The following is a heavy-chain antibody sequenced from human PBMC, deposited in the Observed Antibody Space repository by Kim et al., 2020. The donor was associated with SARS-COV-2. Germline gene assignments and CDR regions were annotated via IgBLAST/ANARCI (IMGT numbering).Heavy chain of an antibody. CDR2: KQDGSEK. J-gene: IGHJ4*02. Sequence: KQDGSEKYYVASVKGRFTISRDTAKNSLYLQMNSLRAEDTAMYYCARDGDWGQGTLVTVSS. V-gene: IGHV3-7*01. CDR3: ARDGD.